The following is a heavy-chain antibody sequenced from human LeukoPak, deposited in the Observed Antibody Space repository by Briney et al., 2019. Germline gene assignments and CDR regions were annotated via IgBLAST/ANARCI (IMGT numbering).Heavy chain of an antibody. J-gene: IGHJ4*02. D-gene: IGHD3-3*01. CDR2: INPSGGST. CDR1: GYTFTSYY. Sequence: ASVKVSCKASGYTFTSYYMHWVRQAPGQGLEWMGIINPSGGSTSYAQKFQGRVTMTRDTSTSTVYMELSSLRSEDTAVYYCARDQRITIFGVVIIHFDYWGQGTLVTVSS. V-gene: IGHV1-46*01. CDR3: ARDQRITIFGVVIIHFDY.